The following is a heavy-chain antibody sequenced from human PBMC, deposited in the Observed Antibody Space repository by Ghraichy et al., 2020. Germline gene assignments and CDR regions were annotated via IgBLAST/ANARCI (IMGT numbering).Heavy chain of an antibody. CDR2: ISGSGDKT. CDR3: ASSVVVAGITYTLDFYDF. Sequence: GGSLRLSCAASGFTFSSYAMTWVRQAPGKGLEWISGISGSGDKTYYADSVKGRFTISRDNSKNTLYLQMNSLRAEDTAVYYCASSVVVAGITYTLDFYDFWGQGTLVTVSS. D-gene: IGHD2-2*01. J-gene: IGHJ4*02. V-gene: IGHV3-23*01. CDR1: GFTFSSYA.